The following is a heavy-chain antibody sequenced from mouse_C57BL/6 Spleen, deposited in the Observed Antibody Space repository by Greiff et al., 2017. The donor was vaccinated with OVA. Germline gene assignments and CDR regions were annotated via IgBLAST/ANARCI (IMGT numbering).Heavy chain of an antibody. CDR3: TRGSNHYWYFDV. D-gene: IGHD2-5*01. Sequence: VQLQESGAELVRPGASVTLSCKASGYTFTDYEMHWVKQTPVHGLEWIGAIDPETGGTAYNQKFKGKAILTADKSSSTAFMELRSLTSEDSAVYYCTRGSNHYWYFDVWGTGTTVTVSS. CDR2: IDPETGGT. V-gene: IGHV1-15*01. CDR1: GYTFTDYE. J-gene: IGHJ1*03.